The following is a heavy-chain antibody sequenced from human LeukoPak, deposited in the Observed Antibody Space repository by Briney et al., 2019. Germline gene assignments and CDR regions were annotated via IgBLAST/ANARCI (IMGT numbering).Heavy chain of an antibody. J-gene: IGHJ6*02. CDR1: GFTFSNYA. D-gene: IGHD3-10*01. Sequence: GGSLRLSCAASGFTFSNYAMSWVRQAPRKGLEWVSAITISDGRSYYADSVKGRFAVSRDNSRNTLYLQMNSLRGEDTAVYYCAKVGPGSDYHYGMDVWGQGTTVTVSS. CDR3: AKVGPGSDYHYGMDV. CDR2: ITISDGRS. V-gene: IGHV3-23*01.